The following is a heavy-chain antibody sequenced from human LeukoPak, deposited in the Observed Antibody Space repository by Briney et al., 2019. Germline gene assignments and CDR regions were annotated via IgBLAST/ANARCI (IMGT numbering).Heavy chain of an antibody. D-gene: IGHD3-9*01. Sequence: GASVKVSCKASGYTFTGYYMHWVRQAPGQGLEWMGWINPNSGGTNYAQKFQGRVTMTRNTSISTAYMELSSLRSEDTAVYYCARVFHYDILTTTLGYYYYMDVWGKGTTVTISS. V-gene: IGHV1-2*02. J-gene: IGHJ6*03. CDR3: ARVFHYDILTTTLGYYYYMDV. CDR1: GYTFTGYY. CDR2: INPNSGGT.